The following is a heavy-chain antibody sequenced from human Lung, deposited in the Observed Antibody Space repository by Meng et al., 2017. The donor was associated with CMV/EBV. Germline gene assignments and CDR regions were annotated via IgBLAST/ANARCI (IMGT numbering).Heavy chain of an antibody. CDR3: ARGKQDAWELLAY. CDR1: GVSISSNIR. D-gene: IGHD1-26*01. Sequence: GRLQAPRPVLVKPSGTQSLTCGVSGVSISSNIRWTWVRQPPGKGLEWIGDIDDSGSTNYNPSLNSRISISLDKSKNHFSLKVNSVTAADTAVYYCARGKQDAWELLAYWGQGALVTVSS. J-gene: IGHJ4*02. CDR2: IDDSGST. V-gene: IGHV4-4*02.